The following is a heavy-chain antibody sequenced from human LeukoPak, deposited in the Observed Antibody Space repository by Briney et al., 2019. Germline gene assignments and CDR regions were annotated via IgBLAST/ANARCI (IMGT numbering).Heavy chain of an antibody. D-gene: IGHD6-19*01. CDR1: VYTFTGYY. J-gene: IGHJ4*02. CDR2: INPNSGGT. CDR3: ARASRRGGYSSGREGDFDY. Sequence: GASVKVSRKSSVYTFTGYYMHWVRQAPGQGLEWMGWINPNSGGTNYAQKFQGRVTMTRDTSISTAYMELSRLRSDDTAVYYCARASRRGGYSSGREGDFDYWGQGTLVTVSS. V-gene: IGHV1-2*02.